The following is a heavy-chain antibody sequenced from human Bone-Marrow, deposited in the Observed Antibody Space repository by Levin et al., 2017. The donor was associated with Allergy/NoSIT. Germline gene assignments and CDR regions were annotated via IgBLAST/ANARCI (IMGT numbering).Heavy chain of an antibody. D-gene: IGHD2-2*01. Sequence: GGSLRLSCAASGFTFSCYDMHWVRQATGRGLEWVSAIGTAADSYYSGSVKGRFTVSRDNAKNSFYLQMNSLRAGDTAVYYCARVALPRYCTSTSCSDSGYYFDYWGQGTLVTVSS. CDR3: ARVALPRYCTSTSCSDSGYYFDY. J-gene: IGHJ4*02. CDR2: IGTAADS. V-gene: IGHV3-13*04. CDR1: GFTFSCYD.